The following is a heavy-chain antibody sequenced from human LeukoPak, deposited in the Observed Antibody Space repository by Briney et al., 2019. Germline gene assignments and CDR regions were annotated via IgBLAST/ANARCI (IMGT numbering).Heavy chain of an antibody. Sequence: PGGSLRLSCAASGFTFSDNYMTWIRQPPGKGLEWIGSFFLKGSTYYNPSLKSRVTISVDTSKNQFSLTLSSVTAADTAVYYCARVARCTSCFDVDYWGQGTLVTVSS. D-gene: IGHD2-2*01. CDR1: GFTFSDNY. CDR3: ARVARCTSCFDVDY. CDR2: FFLKGST. V-gene: IGHV4-38-2*01. J-gene: IGHJ4*02.